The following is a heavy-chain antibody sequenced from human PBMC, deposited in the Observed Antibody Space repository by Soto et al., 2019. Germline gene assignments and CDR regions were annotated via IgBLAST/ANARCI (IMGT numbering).Heavy chain of an antibody. J-gene: IGHJ6*02. CDR2: IYYSGST. V-gene: IGHV4-61*01. Sequence: QVQLQESGPGLVKPSETLSLTCTVSGGSVSSGSYYWSWIRQPPGKGLEWIGYIYYSGSTNYNPSLKSRGNISVDPSKHQFSLKLSSVTAADTAVYYCARGIEGWYQGRYYYGMDVWGQGTTVTVSS. CDR1: GGSVSSGSYY. CDR3: ARGIEGWYQGRYYYGMDV. D-gene: IGHD6-19*01.